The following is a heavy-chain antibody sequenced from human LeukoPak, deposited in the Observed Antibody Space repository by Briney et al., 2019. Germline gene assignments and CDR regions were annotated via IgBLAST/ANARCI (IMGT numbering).Heavy chain of an antibody. D-gene: IGHD6-13*01. J-gene: IGHJ4*02. CDR1: GYTFTSYY. CDR3: ARDLGSWYGGY. Sequence: ASVKVSCKASGYTFTSYYTHWVRQAPGQGLEWMGIINPSGGSTSYAQKFQGRVTMTRDTSTSTVYMELSSLRSEDTAVYYCARDLGSWYGGYWGQGTLVTVSS. V-gene: IGHV1-46*01. CDR2: INPSGGST.